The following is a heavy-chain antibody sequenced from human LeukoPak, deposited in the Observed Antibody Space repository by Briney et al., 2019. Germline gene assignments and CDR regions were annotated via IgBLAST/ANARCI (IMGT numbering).Heavy chain of an antibody. CDR2: IYYSGST. J-gene: IGHJ4*02. CDR1: GGSISSSSYY. CDR3: AREGVGGGYNY. D-gene: IGHD3-16*01. Sequence: SETLSLTCTVSGGSISSSSYYWGWIRQPPGKGLEWIGSIYYSGSTYYNPSLKSRFTISVDTSKNQFSLKLSSVTAADTAVYYCAREGVGGGYNYWGQGTLVTVSS. V-gene: IGHV4-39*07.